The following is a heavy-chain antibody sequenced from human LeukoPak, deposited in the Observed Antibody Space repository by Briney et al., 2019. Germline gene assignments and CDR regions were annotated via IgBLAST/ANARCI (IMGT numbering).Heavy chain of an antibody. V-gene: IGHV5-51*01. CDR1: GYSFTTYW. CDR2: IYPGDSDT. J-gene: IGHJ5*02. Sequence: GESLKISCKGSGYSFTTYWIAWVRQMPGKGLEWMGIIYPGDSDTRYNPSFQGQVTISADKSISTAYLQWSSLKASDSAMYYCARRGSYSEWFDPWGQGTLVTVSS. D-gene: IGHD3-10*01. CDR3: ARRGSYSEWFDP.